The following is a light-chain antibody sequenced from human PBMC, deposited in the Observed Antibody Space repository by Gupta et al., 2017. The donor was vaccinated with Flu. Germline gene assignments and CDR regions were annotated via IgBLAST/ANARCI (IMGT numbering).Light chain of an antibody. Sequence: GDRVTITCRASQGISSSLAWYQQKPGKAPKLLIYVASTLQSGVPSRFSVSGSGTDFTLTITSLQPEDFATYYCQQANSFPLTFGPGTKVDIK. V-gene: IGKV1-12*01. J-gene: IGKJ3*01. CDR1: QGISSS. CDR3: QQANSFPLT. CDR2: VAS.